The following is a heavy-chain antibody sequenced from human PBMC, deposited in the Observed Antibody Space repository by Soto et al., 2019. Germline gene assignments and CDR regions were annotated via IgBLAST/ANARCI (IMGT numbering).Heavy chain of an antibody. V-gene: IGHV1-18*01. CDR1: GYMFTTYG. J-gene: IGHJ4*02. CDR2: ISAYNGNK. CDR3: ARTGGGMAARPLEY. D-gene: IGHD6-6*01. Sequence: QVQLMQSGGEVKMPGASVEVSCKTSGYMFTTYGMSWVRQAPGQGLEWMAWISAYNGNKKYAQKFEGRVTMTTDTSTSTVSMELRDLTSDDTAIYYCARTGGGMAARPLEYLGQGTLVIVSS.